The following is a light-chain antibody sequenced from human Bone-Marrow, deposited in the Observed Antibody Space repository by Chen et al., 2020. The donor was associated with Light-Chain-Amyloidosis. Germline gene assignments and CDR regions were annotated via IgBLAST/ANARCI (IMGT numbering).Light chain of an antibody. CDR3: QQCYNWPPWT. Sequence: VMTQSPATLSVSPGESATLSCRASQSVGSSLAWYQQKPGQAPRLLIYGVSTRATGIPARFSGSGSGTEFTLTISSMQSEDFAVYYCQQCYNWPPWTFGQGTKVEI. J-gene: IGKJ1*01. V-gene: IGKV3-15*01. CDR2: GVS. CDR1: QSVGSS.